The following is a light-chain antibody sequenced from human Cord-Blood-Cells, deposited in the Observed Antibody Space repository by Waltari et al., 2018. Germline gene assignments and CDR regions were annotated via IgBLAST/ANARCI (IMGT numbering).Light chain of an antibody. V-gene: IGLV2-14*01. CDR2: EVS. CDR3: SSYTSSSTLV. J-gene: IGLJ3*02. CDR1: SSDVGGYNY. Sequence: QSALTQPASVSGSPGQSITISCTGTSSDVGGYNYVSWYQQHTGKAPKLMIYEVSNRPSGVSSRFAGSQSGNTASLTSPGLPAEDEADYYCSSYTSSSTLVFGGGTKLTVL.